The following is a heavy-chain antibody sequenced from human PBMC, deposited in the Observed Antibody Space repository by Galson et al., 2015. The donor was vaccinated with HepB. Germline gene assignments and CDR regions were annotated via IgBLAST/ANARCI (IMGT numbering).Heavy chain of an antibody. J-gene: IGHJ4*02. D-gene: IGHD2-8*02. V-gene: IGHV1-46*04. CDR2: INPNGGST. CDR3: ARVESVYSGCFEY. Sequence: SVKVSCEASGYTFTRYYIHWVRQAPGQGLEWMGVINPNGGSTNYAQNLQGRVTMTTDTSTNTVYMELSSLRSEDTAFYYCARVESVYSGCFEYWGQETLVTVSS. CDR1: GYTFTRYY.